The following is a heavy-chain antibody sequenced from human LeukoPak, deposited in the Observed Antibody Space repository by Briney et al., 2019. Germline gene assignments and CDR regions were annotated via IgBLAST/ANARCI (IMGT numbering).Heavy chain of an antibody. Sequence: SGGSLRLSCAASGFTFSSYGMHWVRQAPGKGLEWVAFIRYDGSNKYYADSVKGRFTISRDNSKNTLYLQMNSLRAEDTAVYYCAKDPGIVVVPAALRAFDIWGQGTMVTVSS. CDR1: GFTFSSYG. D-gene: IGHD2-2*01. J-gene: IGHJ3*02. V-gene: IGHV3-30*02. CDR2: IRYDGSNK. CDR3: AKDPGIVVVPAALRAFDI.